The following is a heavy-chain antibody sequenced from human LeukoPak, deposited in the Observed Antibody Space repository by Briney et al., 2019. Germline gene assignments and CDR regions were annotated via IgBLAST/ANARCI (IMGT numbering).Heavy chain of an antibody. CDR3: AKATGYSGYEKQDY. D-gene: IGHD5-12*01. Sequence: GGSLRLSCAASGFTFSSYAMSWVRQAPGKGLEWVSTFSGSGGNTYYADSVKGRFTISRDNSKNTLYLQMNSLRAEDTAVYYCAKATGYSGYEKQDYWGQGTLVTVSS. V-gene: IGHV3-23*01. CDR1: GFTFSSYA. CDR2: FSGSGGNT. J-gene: IGHJ4*02.